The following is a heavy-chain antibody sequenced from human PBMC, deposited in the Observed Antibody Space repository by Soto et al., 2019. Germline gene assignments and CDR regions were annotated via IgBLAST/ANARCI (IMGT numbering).Heavy chain of an antibody. CDR3: ARDAAFDI. Sequence: GGSLRLSCASSGFIFSTNWMHWVRQAPGKGLEWVANIKKDGSKKYYADSVKGRFTISRDNAKNSLYLQMNSLRAEDTAVYYCARDAAFDIWGQGTMVTVSS. J-gene: IGHJ3*02. CDR2: IKKDGSKK. CDR1: GFIFSTNW. V-gene: IGHV3-7*01.